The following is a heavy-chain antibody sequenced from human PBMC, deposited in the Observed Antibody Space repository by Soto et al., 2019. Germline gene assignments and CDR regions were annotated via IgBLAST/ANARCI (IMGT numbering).Heavy chain of an antibody. CDR2: MNPNSGNT. J-gene: IGHJ5*02. Sequence: GXSXKVSCKASGYTXSSYDINWVRQATGQGLEWMGWMNPNSGNTGYAQKFQGRVTMTRNTSISTAYMELSSLRSEDTAVYYCASRAEGFDPWGQGTLVTVSS. CDR3: ASRAEGFDP. CDR1: GYTXSSYD. V-gene: IGHV1-8*01.